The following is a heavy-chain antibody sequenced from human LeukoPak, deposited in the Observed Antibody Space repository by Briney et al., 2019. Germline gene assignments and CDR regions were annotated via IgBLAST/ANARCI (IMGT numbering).Heavy chain of an antibody. V-gene: IGHV4-39*01. CDR2: IYYSGST. J-gene: IGHJ4*02. CDR1: GGSISSSSYY. D-gene: IGHD2-21*02. Sequence: ETLSLTCTVSGGSISSSSYYWGWIRQPPGKGLEWIGSIYYSGSTYYNPSLKSRVTISVDTSKNQFSLKLSSVTAADTAVYYCAKQMDCGGDCYLLDYWGQGTLVTVSS. CDR3: AKQMDCGGDCYLLDY.